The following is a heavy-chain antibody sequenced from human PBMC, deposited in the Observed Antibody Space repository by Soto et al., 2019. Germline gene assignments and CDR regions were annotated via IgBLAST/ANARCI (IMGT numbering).Heavy chain of an antibody. V-gene: IGHV1-69*04. D-gene: IGHD2-15*01. CDR1: GGTFSSYT. J-gene: IGHJ6*03. CDR2: IIPILGIA. CDR3: ARDERYCSGGSCSADYYYYYMDV. Sequence: SVKVSCKASGGTFSSYTISWVRQAPGQGLEWMGRIIPILGIANYAQKFQGRVTITADKSTSTAYMELSSLRSEDTAVYYCARDERYCSGGSCSADYYYYYMDVWGKGTTVTVS.